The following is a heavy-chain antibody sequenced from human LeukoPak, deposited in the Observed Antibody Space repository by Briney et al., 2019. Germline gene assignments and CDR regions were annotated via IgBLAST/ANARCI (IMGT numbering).Heavy chain of an antibody. D-gene: IGHD3-22*01. V-gene: IGHV4-30-4*08. CDR1: GGSISSGDYY. CDR3: ARDRLTYYYDSSGYTGPN. Sequence: SETLSLTCTVSGGSISSGDYYWSWIRQPPGKGLEWIGYIYYSGSTYYNPSLKSRVTISVDTSKNQFSLKLSSVTAADTAVYYCARDRLTYYYDSSGYTGPNWGQGTLVTVSS. J-gene: IGHJ4*02. CDR2: IYYSGST.